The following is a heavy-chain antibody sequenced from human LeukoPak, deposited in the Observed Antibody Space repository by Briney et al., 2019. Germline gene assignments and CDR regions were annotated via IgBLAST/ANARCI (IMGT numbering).Heavy chain of an antibody. J-gene: IGHJ5*02. Sequence: ASVKVSRKASGYTFTGYYMHWVRQAPGQGLEWMGWINPNSGGTNYAQKFQGRVTMTRDTSISTAYMELSRLRSDDTGVYYCARAGIVVVHYEDWEWFDPWGQGTLVTVSS. D-gene: IGHD2-2*01. V-gene: IGHV1-2*02. CDR2: INPNSGGT. CDR1: GYTFTGYY. CDR3: ARAGIVVVHYEDWEWFDP.